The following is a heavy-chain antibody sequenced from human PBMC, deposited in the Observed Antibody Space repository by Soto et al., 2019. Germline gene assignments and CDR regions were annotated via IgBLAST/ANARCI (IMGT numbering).Heavy chain of an antibody. V-gene: IGHV4-4*02. CDR1: GGSISSSNC. CDR3: ARVSGSYYYGMDV. J-gene: IGHJ6*02. CDR2: IYHSGST. Sequence: QVQLQESGPGLVKPSGTLSLTCAVSGGSISSSNCWSWVRQPPGKGRVWIGEIYHSGSTNYNPSLKNRVTISVDKSKNQFSLKLSSVTAADTAVYYCARVSGSYYYGMDVWGQGITVTVSS. D-gene: IGHD1-26*01.